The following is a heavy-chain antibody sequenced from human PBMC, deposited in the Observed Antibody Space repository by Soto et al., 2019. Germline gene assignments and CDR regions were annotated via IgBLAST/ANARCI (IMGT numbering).Heavy chain of an antibody. CDR3: ATRQTSIVVVPAAPGDYYYGMDV. V-gene: IGHV3-23*01. D-gene: IGHD2-2*01. Sequence: PGGSLRLSCAGSGFTFKNYALMWVRQAPGKGLEWVSAISGSGGSTYYADSVKGRFTISRDNSKNTLYLQMNSLRAEDTAVYYCATRQTSIVVVPAAPGDYYYGMDVWGQGTTVTVSS. CDR2: ISGSGGST. J-gene: IGHJ6*02. CDR1: GFTFKNYA.